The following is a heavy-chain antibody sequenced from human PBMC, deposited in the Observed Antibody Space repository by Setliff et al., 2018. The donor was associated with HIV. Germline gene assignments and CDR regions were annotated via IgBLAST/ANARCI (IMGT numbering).Heavy chain of an antibody. CDR3: AREQPYYNFWSGYYSNWFDP. J-gene: IGHJ5*02. D-gene: IGHD3-3*01. V-gene: IGHV4-39*02. Sequence: PSETLSLTCTVSGGSINSTSYYWGWIRQPPGNGLEWIGSIYHTGSTYYKPSLKSRVTISVDTSKNQFSLRLSSVAAGDTAVYYCAREQPYYNFWSGYYSNWFDPWGQGTLVTVS. CDR2: IYHTGST. CDR1: GGSINSTSYY.